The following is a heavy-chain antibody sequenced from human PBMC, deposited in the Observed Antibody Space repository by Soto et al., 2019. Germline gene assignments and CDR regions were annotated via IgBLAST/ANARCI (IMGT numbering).Heavy chain of an antibody. CDR3: ARVNGPNYFDY. V-gene: IGHV3-21*01. CDR1: GFAFSSYS. D-gene: IGHD2-8*01. Sequence: GGSLRLSCAASGFAFSSYSMHWVRQAPGKGLEWVSFISSNSSNIYYADSVKGRFTISRDDAENSLYLQMNSLRAEDTAVYYCARVNGPNYFDYWGQGTLVTVSS. J-gene: IGHJ4*02. CDR2: ISSNSSNI.